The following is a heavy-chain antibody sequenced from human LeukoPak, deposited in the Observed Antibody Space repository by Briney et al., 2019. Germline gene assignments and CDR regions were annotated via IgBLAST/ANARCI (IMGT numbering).Heavy chain of an antibody. Sequence: GGSLRLSCAASGFTLDTYGMHWVRQAPGKGLEWVAVIWYDGSGKYYADSVKGRFTISRDNSKNTLYLQLNSLRAEDTAVYYCARGPTYYYDSSGYHPEYFQHWGEGTLVTVSS. CDR2: IWYDGSGK. D-gene: IGHD3-22*01. J-gene: IGHJ1*01. V-gene: IGHV3-33*01. CDR3: ARGPTYYYDSSGYHPEYFQH. CDR1: GFTLDTYG.